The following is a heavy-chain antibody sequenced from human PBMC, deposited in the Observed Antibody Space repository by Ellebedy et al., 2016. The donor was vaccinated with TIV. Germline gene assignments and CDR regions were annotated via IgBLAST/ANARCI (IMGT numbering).Heavy chain of an antibody. D-gene: IGHD2-2*01. Sequence: SVKVSCXASGYTFTSYAISWVRQAPGQGLEWMGGIIPIFGTANYAQKFQGRVTITADESTSTAYMELSSLRSEDTAVYYCARVLSGGLNVVVPADSGWFDPWGQGTLVTVSS. V-gene: IGHV1-69*13. CDR2: IIPIFGTA. J-gene: IGHJ5*02. CDR3: ARVLSGGLNVVVPADSGWFDP. CDR1: GYTFTSYA.